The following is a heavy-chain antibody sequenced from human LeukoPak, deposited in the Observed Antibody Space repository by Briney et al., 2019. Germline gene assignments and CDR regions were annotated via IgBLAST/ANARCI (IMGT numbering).Heavy chain of an antibody. V-gene: IGHV4-39*01. J-gene: IGHJ4*02. CDR3: ASLSEGVRGFWSGYYTRYFDY. Sequence: PSETLSLTCTVSGGSISSYYWGWIRQPPGKGLEWIGSIYYSGSTYYNPSLKSRVTISVDTSKNQFSLKLSSVTAADTAVYYCASLSEGVRGFWSGYYTRYFDYWGQGTLVTVSS. CDR2: IYYSGST. D-gene: IGHD3-3*01. CDR1: GGSISSYY.